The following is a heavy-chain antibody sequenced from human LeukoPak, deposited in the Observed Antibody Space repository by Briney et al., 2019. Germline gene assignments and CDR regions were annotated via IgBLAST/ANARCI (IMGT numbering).Heavy chain of an antibody. D-gene: IGHD6-25*01. V-gene: IGHV4-4*07. CDR3: GFSEGDF. CDR1: GASINSYY. J-gene: IGHJ4*02. Sequence: SETLSLTCSVSGASINSYYWSWIRQPPGKGLEWIGRIFPGGSVNYNPSLESRLTLSIDTSKNQFSLELTSVTAADTAMYFCGFSEGDFWGQGALVTVSS. CDR2: IFPGGSV.